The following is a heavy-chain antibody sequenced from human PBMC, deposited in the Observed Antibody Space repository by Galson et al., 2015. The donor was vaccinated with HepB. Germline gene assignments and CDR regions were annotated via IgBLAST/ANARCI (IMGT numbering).Heavy chain of an antibody. D-gene: IGHD4-23*01. Sequence: SLRLSCAASGYSFSSHGTNWVRQAPGKGLEWVSYISRTSTSIYYADSVKGRFTISRDNAKNSLYLQMNSLRVEDTAVCYCASSLRWGYWGQGTLVTAS. V-gene: IGHV3-48*01. CDR1: GYSFSSHG. J-gene: IGHJ4*02. CDR2: ISRTSTSI. CDR3: ASSLRWGY.